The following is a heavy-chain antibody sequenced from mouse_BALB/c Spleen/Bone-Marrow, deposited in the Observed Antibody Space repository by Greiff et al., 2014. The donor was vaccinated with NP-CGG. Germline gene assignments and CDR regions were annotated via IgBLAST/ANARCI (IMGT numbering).Heavy chain of an antibody. Sequence: EVKLMESGGDLVKPGGSLKLSCAASGFTFSSYGMSWVRQTPDKRLEWVATISSGGSYTYYPDSVKGRFTISRDNAKSTLYLQMSSLKSEDTAMYYCARPTTVVATGGSFDYWGQGTTLTVSS. CDR3: ARPTTVVATGGSFDY. J-gene: IGHJ2*01. CDR1: GFTFSSYG. CDR2: ISSGGSYT. V-gene: IGHV5-6*01. D-gene: IGHD1-1*01.